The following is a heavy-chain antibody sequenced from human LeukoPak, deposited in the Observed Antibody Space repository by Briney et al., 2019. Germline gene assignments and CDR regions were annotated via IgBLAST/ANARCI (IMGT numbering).Heavy chain of an antibody. D-gene: IGHD3-22*01. J-gene: IGHJ3*02. V-gene: IGHV3-30*02. CDR2: IRYDGSNK. CDR3: VKVMSSSGVEDDAFDI. CDR1: GFTFSSYG. Sequence: GGSLRLSRAASGFTFSSYGMHWVRQAPGKGLEWVAFIRYDGSNKYYADSVKGRFTISRDNSKNTLYLQMNSLRAEDTAVYYCVKVMSSSGVEDDAFDIWGQGTMVTVSS.